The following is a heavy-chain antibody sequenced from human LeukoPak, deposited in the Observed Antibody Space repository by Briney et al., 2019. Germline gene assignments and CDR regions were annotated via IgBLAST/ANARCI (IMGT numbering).Heavy chain of an antibody. J-gene: IGHJ3*02. CDR2: MYYSGST. D-gene: IGHD6-19*01. V-gene: IGHV4-59*12. CDR3: ATPTAGSSGWYGDAFDI. Sequence: SETLSLTCTVSGGSISSYYWSWIRQTPGKGLEWIGYMYYSGSTNYNPSLKSRVTISVDKSKNQFSLKLSSVTAADTAVYYCATPTAGSSGWYGDAFDIWGQGTMVTVSS. CDR1: GGSISSYY.